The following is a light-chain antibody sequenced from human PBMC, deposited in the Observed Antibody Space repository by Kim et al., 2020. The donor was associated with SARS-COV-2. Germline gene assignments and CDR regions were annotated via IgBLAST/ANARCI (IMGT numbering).Light chain of an antibody. CDR2: SAS. J-gene: IGKJ5*01. CDR3: QQRSNWPPIT. V-gene: IGKV3-11*01. CDR1: QSVSRY. Sequence: SPGERATLSCRASQSVSRYLACYQHKPGQATRLLFYSASNRSTAIPARFSGSGSGTDFTLTISSLEPEDFGVYSCQQRSNWPPITFGQGTRLEIK.